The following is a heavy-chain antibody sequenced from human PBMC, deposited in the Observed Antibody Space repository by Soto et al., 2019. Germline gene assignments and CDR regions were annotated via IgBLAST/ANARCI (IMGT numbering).Heavy chain of an antibody. D-gene: IGHD3-22*01. Sequence: GGSLRLSCAASGFTFSSYGMHWVRQAPGKGLEWVAVIWYDGSNKYYADSVKGRFTISRDNSKNTLYLQMNSLRAEDTAVYYCARGGITMIVAFDYWGQGTLVTVSS. CDR3: ARGGITMIVAFDY. V-gene: IGHV3-33*01. CDR1: GFTFSSYG. CDR2: IWYDGSNK. J-gene: IGHJ4*02.